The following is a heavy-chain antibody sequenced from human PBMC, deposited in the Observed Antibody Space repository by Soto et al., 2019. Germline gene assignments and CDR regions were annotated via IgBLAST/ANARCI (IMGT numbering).Heavy chain of an antibody. D-gene: IGHD3-22*01. CDR3: ARDLTLGARAMIVVVMPDY. J-gene: IGHJ4*02. Sequence: QVQLVESGGGVVQPGRSLRLSCAASGFTFSSYAMHWVRQGPGEGLEWVAVKSYDGSNKYYADSVKGRFTISRDNSKNTLHLQMNSLRAEDTAVYYCARDLTLGARAMIVVVMPDYWGQGTLVTVSS. V-gene: IGHV3-30-3*01. CDR1: GFTFSSYA. CDR2: KSYDGSNK.